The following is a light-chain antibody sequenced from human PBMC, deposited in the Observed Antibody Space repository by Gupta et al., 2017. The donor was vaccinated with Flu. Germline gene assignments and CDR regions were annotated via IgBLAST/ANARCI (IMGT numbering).Light chain of an antibody. J-gene: IGLJ2*01. V-gene: IGLV2-14*03. CDR3: SSCRSSTTCV. CDR2: GVT. Sequence: LTTHTSASASPRQQTTTFSTSTSSDIGSYNDVSWYQQHPAQAPHLLIYGVTNRPPAFSDRFSASKSGDTASLTISVLQAEDEADYYCSSCRSSTTCVFGGGTKLTVL. CDR1: SSDIGSYND.